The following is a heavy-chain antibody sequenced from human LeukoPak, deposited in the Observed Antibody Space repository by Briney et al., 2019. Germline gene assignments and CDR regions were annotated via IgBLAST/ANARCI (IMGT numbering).Heavy chain of an antibody. CDR1: GYTFTAYH. CDR2: INPNSGGT. Sequence: ASVKVSCKASGYTFTAYHMHWVRQAPGQGLEWMGWINPNSGGTNYAQKFQGRVTMTRDTSISTAYMELSKLTSDDTAVYYCATTLQGGWLRSFDYWGQGTLVTVSS. V-gene: IGHV1-2*02. J-gene: IGHJ4*02. CDR3: ATTLQGGWLRSFDY. D-gene: IGHD5-12*01.